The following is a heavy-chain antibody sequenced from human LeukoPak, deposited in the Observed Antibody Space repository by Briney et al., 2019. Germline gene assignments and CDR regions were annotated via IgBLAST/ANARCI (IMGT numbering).Heavy chain of an antibody. V-gene: IGHV3-23*01. J-gene: IGHJ4*02. CDR2: ISGSGGNT. CDR1: GFMFSSYA. D-gene: IGHD3-22*01. CDR3: ANLGQHDSSGYYRLYYFDY. Sequence: GGSLRLSCAASGFMFSSYAMSWVRQAPGKGLEWVSGISGSGGNTYYADSVKGRFTISRDNSKNTLHLQMNSLRAEDTAVYYCANLGQHDSSGYYRLYYFDYWGQGTLVTVSS.